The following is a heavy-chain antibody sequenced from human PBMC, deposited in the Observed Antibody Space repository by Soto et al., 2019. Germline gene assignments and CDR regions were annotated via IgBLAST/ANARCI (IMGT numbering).Heavy chain of an antibody. J-gene: IGHJ4*02. D-gene: IGHD3-10*01. Sequence: GGSLRLSCAASGFTFSSYAMSWVRQAPGKGLEWVSAISGSGGSTYYADSVKGRFTISRDNSKNTLYLQMNSLRAEDTAVYYCAKGDLPYYYGSGSYFHDYYFDYWGQGTLVTVSS. V-gene: IGHV3-23*01. CDR3: AKGDLPYYYGSGSYFHDYYFDY. CDR2: ISGSGGST. CDR1: GFTFSSYA.